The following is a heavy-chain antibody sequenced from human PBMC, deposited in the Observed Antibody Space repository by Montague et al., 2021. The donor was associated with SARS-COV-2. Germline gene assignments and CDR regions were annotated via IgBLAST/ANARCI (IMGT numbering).Heavy chain of an antibody. D-gene: IGHD1-14*01. CDR2: IYYTGGT. CDR1: GDSISSANYY. J-gene: IGHJ3*02. V-gene: IGHV4-31*03. Sequence: TLSLTCTVPGDSISSANYYWNWIRQNPGKGLEWIGYIYYTGGTHYNPSLESRLTMSIDTSKSQFSLRLSSVTAADTAVYYCARGNITPSGFDIWGQGTVVTASS. CDR3: ARGNITPSGFDI.